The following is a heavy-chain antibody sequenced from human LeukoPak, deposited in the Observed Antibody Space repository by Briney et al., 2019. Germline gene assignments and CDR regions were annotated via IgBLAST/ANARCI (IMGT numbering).Heavy chain of an antibody. CDR2: INPNSGGT. CDR1: GYTFTGYY. V-gene: IGHV1-2*02. Sequence: ALVKVSCKVSGYTFTGYYMHWVRQAPGQGLEWMGWINPNSGGTNYAQKFQGRVTMTRDTSISTAYMELSRLRSDDTAVYYCASKGQDYYYYYMDVWGKGTTVTVSS. CDR3: ASKGQDYYYYYMDV. J-gene: IGHJ6*03.